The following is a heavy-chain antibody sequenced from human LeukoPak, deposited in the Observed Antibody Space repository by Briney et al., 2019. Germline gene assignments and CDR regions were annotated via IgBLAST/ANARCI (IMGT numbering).Heavy chain of an antibody. D-gene: IGHD4-17*01. V-gene: IGHV4-34*01. Sequence: PSETLSLTCAVYGGSFSGYYWSWIRQPPGKGLEWIGEINHSGSTNYNPSLKSRVTISVDTSKNQFSLKLSSVTAADTAVYYCARDRWDYGDYYYYYMDVWGKGTTVTISS. J-gene: IGHJ6*03. CDR3: ARDRWDYGDYYYYYMDV. CDR1: GGSFSGYY. CDR2: INHSGST.